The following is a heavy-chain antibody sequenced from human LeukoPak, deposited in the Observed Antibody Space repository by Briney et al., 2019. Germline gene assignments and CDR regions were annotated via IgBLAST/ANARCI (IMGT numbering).Heavy chain of an antibody. CDR2: IYPGDYDT. Sequence: GESLKISCKVSGYSFTNYWIGWVRQMPGKGLEWMGIIYPGDYDTRYSPSFQGQVTISVDKSISTAYLQWSSLKASDTAMYYCARRYYYDSNPPYNYFDYWRQGTLVTVSS. J-gene: IGHJ4*02. V-gene: IGHV5-51*01. D-gene: IGHD3-22*01. CDR3: ARRYYYDSNPPYNYFDY. CDR1: GYSFTNYW.